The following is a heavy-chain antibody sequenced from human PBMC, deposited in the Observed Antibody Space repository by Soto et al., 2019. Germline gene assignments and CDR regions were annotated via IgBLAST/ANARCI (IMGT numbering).Heavy chain of an antibody. Sequence: PGESLKISCKGSGYSFTSYWIGWVRRMPGKGLEWRGIIYPGDSDTRYSPSFQGQVTISADKSISTAYLQWSSLKASDTAMYYCARQHIVVVPAASAYYYYGMDVWGQGTTVTVSS. V-gene: IGHV5-51*01. CDR2: IYPGDSDT. CDR1: GYSFTSYW. J-gene: IGHJ6*02. CDR3: ARQHIVVVPAASAYYYYGMDV. D-gene: IGHD2-2*01.